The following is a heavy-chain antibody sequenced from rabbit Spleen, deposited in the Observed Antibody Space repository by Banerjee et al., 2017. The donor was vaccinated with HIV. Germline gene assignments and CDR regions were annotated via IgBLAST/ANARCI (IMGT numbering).Heavy chain of an antibody. J-gene: IGHJ4*01. CDR1: GIDFSNYNF. Sequence: QEQLEESGGGLVQPGASLTLTCKASGIDFSNYNFMCWVRQAPGKGLEWIACIYGDRSGSTYYANWAKGRFTISRTSSTTVTLRMTSLTAADRATYFCARDLVGVIGWNFYLWGPGTLVTVS. V-gene: IGHV1S45*01. D-gene: IGHD1-1*01. CDR2: IYGDRSGST. CDR3: ARDLVGVIGWNFYL.